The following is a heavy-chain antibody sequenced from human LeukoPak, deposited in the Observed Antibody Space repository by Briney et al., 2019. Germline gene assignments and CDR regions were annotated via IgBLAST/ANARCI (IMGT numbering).Heavy chain of an antibody. CDR3: ASWSRGYNYLAYFDY. CDR2: IYYSGST. CDR1: GGSVSSGSYY. D-gene: IGHD5-24*01. J-gene: IGHJ4*02. V-gene: IGHV4-61*01. Sequence: SETLSLTCTVSGGSVSSGSYYWSWIRQPPGKGLEWIGYIYYSGSTNYNPSLKSRVTISVDTSKNQFSLKLSSVTAADTAVYYCASWSRGYNYLAYFDYWGQGTLVTVSS.